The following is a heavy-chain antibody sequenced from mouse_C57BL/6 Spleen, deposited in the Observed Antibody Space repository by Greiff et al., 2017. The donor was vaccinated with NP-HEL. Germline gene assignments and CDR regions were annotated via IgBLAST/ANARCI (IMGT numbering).Heavy chain of an antibody. D-gene: IGHD2-4*01. CDR3: ARWYDYDPYYFDY. CDR1: GYTFTDHT. Sequence: VQLQQSDAELVKPGASVKISCKVSGYTFTDHTIHWMKQRPEQGLDWIGYIYPRDGSTKYNEKFKGKATLTADKSSSTAYMQLNSLTSEDSAVYFCARWYDYDPYYFDYWGQGTTLTVSS. CDR2: IYPRDGST. V-gene: IGHV1-78*01. J-gene: IGHJ2*01.